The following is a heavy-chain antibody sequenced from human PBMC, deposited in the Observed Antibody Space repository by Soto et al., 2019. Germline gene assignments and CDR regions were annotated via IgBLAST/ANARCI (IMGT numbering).Heavy chain of an antibody. Sequence: GGSLRLSCAAPGFTFSNYAMSWVRQAPGKGLEWVSGIGGSGGDTYYADSVRGRFTISRGNSKNTLSLQMNSLRAEDTAIYYCAKVYAAAFDIWGQGTMVTVSS. V-gene: IGHV3-23*01. CDR1: GFTFSNYA. D-gene: IGHD2-15*01. J-gene: IGHJ3*02. CDR3: AKVYAAAFDI. CDR2: IGGSGGDT.